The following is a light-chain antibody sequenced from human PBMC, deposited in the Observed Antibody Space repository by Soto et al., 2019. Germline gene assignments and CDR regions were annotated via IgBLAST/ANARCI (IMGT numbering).Light chain of an antibody. V-gene: IGLV2-14*01. Sequence: SARTRPAYLSGAPGQSIALSSPGTSIDVGFDNYVSWYQRHPGKAPKLLIYEVSKWPSGVPDRFSGSKSGTTAYLTVSGLQADDEADYYCLSYTNSKPLVFGGGTK. CDR1: SIDVGFDNY. CDR2: EVS. J-gene: IGLJ2*01. CDR3: LSYTNSKPLV.